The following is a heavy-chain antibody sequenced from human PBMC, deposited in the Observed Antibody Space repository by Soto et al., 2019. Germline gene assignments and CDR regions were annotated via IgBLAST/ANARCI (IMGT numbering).Heavy chain of an antibody. CDR3: TDMRGQWLPRD. J-gene: IGHJ4*02. CDR1: GGFISGSDYY. V-gene: IGHV4-39*01. Sequence: SETLSLTCTVSGGFISGSDYYWGWIRQPPGKGLEWIGNIYYSGTSYSYPSLKGRVTMSVDTSKNQFSMRLSSVTAADTAVYYCTDMRGQWLPRDWGREIMVTVSS. CDR2: IYYSGTS. D-gene: IGHD6-19*01.